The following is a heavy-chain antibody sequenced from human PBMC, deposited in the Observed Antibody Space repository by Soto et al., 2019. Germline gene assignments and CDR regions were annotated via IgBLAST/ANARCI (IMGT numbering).Heavy chain of an antibody. J-gene: IGHJ6*02. CDR3: ARGGLGDFWSGYLNYYYYYGMDV. CDR2: INHSRST. D-gene: IGHD3-3*01. V-gene: IGHV4-34*01. CDR1: GGSFSGYY. Sequence: PSETLSLTCAVYGGSFSGYYWSWIRQPPGKGLEWIGEINHSRSTNYNPSLKSRVTISVDTSKNQFSLKLSSVTAADTAVYYCARGGLGDFWSGYLNYYYYYGMDVWGQGTTVTVSS.